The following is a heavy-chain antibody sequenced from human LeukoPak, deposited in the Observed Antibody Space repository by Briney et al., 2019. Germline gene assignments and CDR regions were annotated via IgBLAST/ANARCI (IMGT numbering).Heavy chain of an antibody. CDR3: AREGSRDGYNFWVY. V-gene: IGHV5-51*01. Sequence: GEYLKISCKGSGYSFTSYWIGWVRQMRRKALEWMGIIYSGDSDTRYSPSFPGQVTNSADKANDPAYLQWNSRKASGTAMFYCAREGSRDGYNFWVYWGQGPLVIVSS. J-gene: IGHJ4*02. CDR2: IYSGDSDT. CDR1: GYSFTSYW. D-gene: IGHD5-24*01.